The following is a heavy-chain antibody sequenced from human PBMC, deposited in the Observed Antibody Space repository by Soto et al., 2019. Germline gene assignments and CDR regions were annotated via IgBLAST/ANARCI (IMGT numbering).Heavy chain of an antibody. V-gene: IGHV1-69*02. J-gene: IGHJ6*03. Sequence: SVKVSCKASGDTFSSYTISWVRQAPGQGLEWMGRIIPILGIANYAQKFQGRVTITADKSTSTAYMELSSLRSEDTAVYYCAVGTTVTTLEYYYYMDVWGKGTTATASS. CDR3: AVGTTVTTLEYYYYMDV. D-gene: IGHD4-4*01. CDR1: GDTFSSYT. CDR2: IIPILGIA.